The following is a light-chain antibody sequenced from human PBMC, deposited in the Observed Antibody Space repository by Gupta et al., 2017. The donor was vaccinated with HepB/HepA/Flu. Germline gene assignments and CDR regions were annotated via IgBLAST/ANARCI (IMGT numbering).Light chain of an antibody. J-gene: IGLJ1*01. Sequence: QSVLTQPPSVSGAPGQRVPIPCTGSSSNIGAGSDVNWYQQFPRTAPKLLIYANSNRPSGVPDRFSGSKSGTSASLAITGLQAEDEADYYCQSYDRGLSTYVFGTGTKVSAL. CDR2: ANS. CDR3: QSYDRGLSTYV. CDR1: SSNIGAGSD. V-gene: IGLV1-40*01.